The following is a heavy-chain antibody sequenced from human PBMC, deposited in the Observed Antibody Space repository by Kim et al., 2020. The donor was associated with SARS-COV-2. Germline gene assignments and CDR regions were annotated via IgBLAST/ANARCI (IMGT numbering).Heavy chain of an antibody. J-gene: IGHJ1*01. CDR3: ARGVGSSWYEYQYFQH. V-gene: IGHV4-34*01. Sequence: SETLSLTCAVYGGSFSGYYWSWIRQPPGKGLEWIGEINHSGSTNYNPSLKSRVTISVDTSKNQFSLKLSSVTAADTAVYYCARGVGSSWYEYQYFQHWGQGTLVTVSS. D-gene: IGHD6-13*01. CDR1: GGSFSGYY. CDR2: INHSGST.